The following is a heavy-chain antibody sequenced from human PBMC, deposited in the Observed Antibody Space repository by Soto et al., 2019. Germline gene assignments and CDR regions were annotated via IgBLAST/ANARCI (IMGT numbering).Heavy chain of an antibody. CDR2: IYYSGST. J-gene: IGHJ3*02. Sequence: QVQLQESGPGLVKPSQTLSLTCTVSGGSISSGDYYWSWIRQPPGKGLEWIGYIYYSGSTYYNPSLKSRVTISVDTSKNQFSLKLSSVTAADTAVYYCARDPTYYYDSSGYYLEKLDAFDIWGQGTMVTVSS. CDR1: GGSISSGDYY. D-gene: IGHD3-22*01. V-gene: IGHV4-30-4*01. CDR3: ARDPTYYYDSSGYYLEKLDAFDI.